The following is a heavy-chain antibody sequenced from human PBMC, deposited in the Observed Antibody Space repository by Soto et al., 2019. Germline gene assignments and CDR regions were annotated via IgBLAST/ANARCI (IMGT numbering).Heavy chain of an antibody. CDR1: GGTFSSYA. J-gene: IGHJ3*02. Sequence: RASVKVSCKASGGTFSSYAISWVRQAPGQGLEWMGGIIPIFGTANYAQKFQGRVTITADKSTSTAYMELSSLRSEDTAVYYCARVIAVAHAFDIWGQGTMVTVSS. CDR2: IIPIFGTA. D-gene: IGHD6-19*01. CDR3: ARVIAVAHAFDI. V-gene: IGHV1-69*06.